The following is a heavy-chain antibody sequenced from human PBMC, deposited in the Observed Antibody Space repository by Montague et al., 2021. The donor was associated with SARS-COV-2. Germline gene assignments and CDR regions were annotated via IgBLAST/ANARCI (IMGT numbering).Heavy chain of an antibody. CDR2: ITSTSTHI. D-gene: IGHD3-9*01. CDR1: GFTFSASD. Sequence: SLRLSCAASGFTFSASDMVWVRQAPGKGLEWVSTITSTSTHIYYAESVKGRFIIARDNAKNSLSLQMDSLRAEDTGVYCCGRNFDLWGQGTLVTVSS. J-gene: IGHJ4*02. V-gene: IGHV3-21*01. CDR3: GRNFDL.